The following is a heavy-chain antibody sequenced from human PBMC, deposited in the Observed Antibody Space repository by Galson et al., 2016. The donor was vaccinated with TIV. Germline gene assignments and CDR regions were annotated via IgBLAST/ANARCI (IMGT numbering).Heavy chain of an antibody. Sequence: QSGAEVKKPGEPLKTSCEGSGSSFSSYWIGWVRHKPGEGLEWIGIIHPADSDTRYSPSFRGQVTMSADKAINGAYLQWRTLKASVSAMYYCARRKEMTTNRLDAFDLWGQGTMVIVSS. D-gene: IGHD5-24*01. V-gene: IGHV5-51*01. CDR2: IHPADSDT. J-gene: IGHJ3*01. CDR3: ARRKEMTTNRLDAFDL. CDR1: GSSFSSYW.